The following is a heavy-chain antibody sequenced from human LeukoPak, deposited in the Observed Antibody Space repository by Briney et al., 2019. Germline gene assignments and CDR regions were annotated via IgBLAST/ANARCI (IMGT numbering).Heavy chain of an antibody. V-gene: IGHV4-59*12. CDR2: IYYSGST. J-gene: IGHJ4*02. D-gene: IGHD6-19*01. CDR1: GASISRYY. CDR3: ATFLAVAGRAFDY. Sequence: SETLSLTCTVSGASISRYYWSWIRQPPGKGLEWNGYIYYSGSTNYNPSLKSRVTISVDTSKNQFSLKLSSVTAADTAVYYCATFLAVAGRAFDYWGQGTLVTVSS.